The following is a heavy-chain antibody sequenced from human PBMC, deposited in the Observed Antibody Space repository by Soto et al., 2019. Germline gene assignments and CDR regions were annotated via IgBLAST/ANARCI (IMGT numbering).Heavy chain of an antibody. V-gene: IGHV3-74*01. D-gene: IGHD3-3*01. CDR1: GFTLSSYW. Sequence: PGGSLRLSCAASGFTLSSYWMHWVRQAPGKGLVWVSRINSDGSSTSYADSVKGRFTIPRDNAKNTLYPQMNSLRAEDTAVYYCARERGPPYNWNDAGPIPRFWSGYYYHDFDYWGQGTLVTVSS. CDR3: ARERGPPYNWNDAGPIPRFWSGYYYHDFDY. CDR2: INSDGSST. J-gene: IGHJ4*02.